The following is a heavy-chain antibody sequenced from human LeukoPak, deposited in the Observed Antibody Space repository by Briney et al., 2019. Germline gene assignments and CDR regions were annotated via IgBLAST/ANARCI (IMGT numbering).Heavy chain of an antibody. Sequence: GGSLRLSCAASGFTFSSYSINWVRKAPGKGLEWVSTISSSSSYIYNSASVKGQFTISRDTPKTPLYLQMNSLRSENTAVYYCARDRVEMATIKSPPPEYFQHWGQGTLVTVSS. CDR3: ARDRVEMATIKSPPPEYFQH. V-gene: IGHV3-21*01. CDR1: GFTFSSYS. CDR2: ISSSSSYI. J-gene: IGHJ1*01. D-gene: IGHD5-24*01.